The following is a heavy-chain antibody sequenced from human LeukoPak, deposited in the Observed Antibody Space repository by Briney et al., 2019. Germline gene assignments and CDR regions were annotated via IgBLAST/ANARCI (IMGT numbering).Heavy chain of an antibody. CDR2: ISWNSGST. D-gene: IGHD2-15*01. V-gene: IGHV3-9*03. CDR3: AKDVSLGFCSGGSCSVHFDY. Sequence: GGSLRLSCAASGFTFDNYAMHWVRQAPGKGLEWVSDISWNSGSTGYVASVKGRFTISRDNAKNSLYLQMDSLRAEDMALYYCAKDVSLGFCSGGSCSVHFDYWGQGTLVTVSS. CDR1: GFTFDNYA. J-gene: IGHJ4*02.